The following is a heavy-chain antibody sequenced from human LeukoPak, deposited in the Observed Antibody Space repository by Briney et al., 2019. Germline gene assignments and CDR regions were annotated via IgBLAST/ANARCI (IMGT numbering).Heavy chain of an antibody. V-gene: IGHV4-34*01. CDR1: GGSFSGYY. D-gene: IGHD1-7*01. CDR3: ARVPLTGTTQYALDY. J-gene: IGHJ4*02. CDR2: INHSGST. Sequence: SETLSLTCAVYGGSFSGYYWSWIRQPPGKGLEWIGEINHSGSTNYNPSLKSRVTISVDTSKNQFSLKLSSVTAADTAVYYCARVPLTGTTQYALDYWGQGTLVTVSS.